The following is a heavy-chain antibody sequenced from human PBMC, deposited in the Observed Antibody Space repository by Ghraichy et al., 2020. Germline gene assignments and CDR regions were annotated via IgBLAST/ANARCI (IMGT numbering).Heavy chain of an antibody. D-gene: IGHD3-16*01. Sequence: SQTLSLTCGVSGYSITDAFYWGWIRQSPGKAMEWIGSIGHTGTTHYNPSLKSRVTMSLDTSKNQFSLNVISVTAADTAVYYCARDWGAKNWFGPWGQGTLITGSS. J-gene: IGHJ5*02. V-gene: IGHV4-38-2*02. CDR1: GYSITDAFY. CDR3: ARDWGAKNWFGP. CDR2: IGHTGTT.